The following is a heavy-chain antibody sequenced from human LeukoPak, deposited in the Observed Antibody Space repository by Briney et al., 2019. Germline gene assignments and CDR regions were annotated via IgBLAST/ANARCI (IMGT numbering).Heavy chain of an antibody. CDR2: IYYSGST. CDR1: GGSISSSSYY. J-gene: IGHJ1*01. CDR3: ARGPAYGDSLAEYFQH. D-gene: IGHD4-17*01. Sequence: PSETLSLTCTVSGGSISSSSYYWGWIRQPPGKGLEWIGSIYYSGSTYYNPSLKSRVTISVDTSKNQFSLKLTSVTAADTAVYYCARGPAYGDSLAEYFQHWGQGTLVTVSS. V-gene: IGHV4-39*07.